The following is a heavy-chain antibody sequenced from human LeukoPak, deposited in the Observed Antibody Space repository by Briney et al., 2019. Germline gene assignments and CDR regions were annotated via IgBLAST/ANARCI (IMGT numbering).Heavy chain of an antibody. CDR1: GFTFRQYA. V-gene: IGHV3-23*01. CDR2: ISGSGDDT. D-gene: IGHD3-10*01. CDR3: GTYQGNYYYGMDV. Sequence: GGSLRLPCAASGFTFRQYAMSWVRQAPGKGLEWVSGISGSGDDTYYTDSVKGRFTISRDNSNNTMYLQMNNLRSEDTAVYGSGTYQGNYYYGMDVWGHGTTVTVSS. J-gene: IGHJ6*02.